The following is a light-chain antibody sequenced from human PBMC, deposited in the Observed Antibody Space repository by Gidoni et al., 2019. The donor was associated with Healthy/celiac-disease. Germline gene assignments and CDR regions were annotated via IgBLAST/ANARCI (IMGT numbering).Light chain of an antibody. CDR3: QQRSNWLSIT. CDR2: DAS. V-gene: IGKV3-11*01. CDR1: QSVSSY. J-gene: IGKJ5*01. Sequence: EIVLTQSPATLSLSPGERATLSCRASQSVSSYLAWYQQKPGQAPRLLIYDASNRATGIPARFSGSGSGTDFTLTISSLEPDDFAVYYCQQRSNWLSITFGQGTRLEIK.